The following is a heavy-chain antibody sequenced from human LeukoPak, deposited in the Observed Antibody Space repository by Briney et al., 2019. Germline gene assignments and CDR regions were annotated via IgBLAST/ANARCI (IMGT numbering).Heavy chain of an antibody. Sequence: SETLSLTCGVSGMSLSDYYWTWIRQSPGKGLEWLGEVSHDGDTNYNPSLKSRVSISVDTSNDQFSLKLSSVTAADTGVYYCARRALDYDDVAYFYARCSDVWGQGIKVTVS. CDR1: GMSLSDYY. D-gene: IGHD4-17*01. CDR2: VSHDGDT. CDR3: ARRALDYDDVAYFYARCSDV. J-gene: IGHJ6*02. V-gene: IGHV4-34*01.